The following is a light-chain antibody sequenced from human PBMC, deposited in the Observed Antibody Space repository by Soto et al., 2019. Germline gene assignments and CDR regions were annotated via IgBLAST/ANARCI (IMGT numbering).Light chain of an antibody. CDR2: DAS. CDR3: QQRSSWHPYT. J-gene: IGKJ2*01. Sequence: EIVLTQSPATLSLSPGERATLSCRASQSVSSYLAWYQQNPGQAPSLLIYDASNRASGIPARFSGSGSGTDFTLTISSLEPEDFAVYYCQQRSSWHPYTFGQGIKLEIK. V-gene: IGKV3-11*01. CDR1: QSVSSY.